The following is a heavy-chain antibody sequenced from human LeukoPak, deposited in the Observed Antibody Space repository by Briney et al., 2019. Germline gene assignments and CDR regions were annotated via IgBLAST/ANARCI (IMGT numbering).Heavy chain of an antibody. D-gene: IGHD4-23*01. Sequence: PPGGSLRLSCAASGFTVSSNYMSWVRQAPGKGLEWVSVIYSGGSTYYADSVKGRFTISRDNSKNTLFLQMNSLRAEDTAVCYCARPHGGNYWYFDLWGRGTLVTVSS. CDR3: ARPHGGNYWYFDL. CDR1: GFTVSSNY. V-gene: IGHV3-53*01. J-gene: IGHJ2*01. CDR2: IYSGGST.